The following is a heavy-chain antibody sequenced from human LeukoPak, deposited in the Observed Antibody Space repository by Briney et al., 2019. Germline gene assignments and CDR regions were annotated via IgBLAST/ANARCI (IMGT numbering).Heavy chain of an antibody. Sequence: SETLSLTCTVSGGSISSYYWSWIRQPPGKGLEWIGYIYYSGSTNYNPSLKSRVTISVDTSKNQISLKLSSVTAADTAVYYCGGSYYYYYYMDVWGKGTTVTVSS. D-gene: IGHD1-26*01. CDR1: GGSISSYY. CDR2: IYYSGST. CDR3: GGSYYYYYYMDV. V-gene: IGHV4-59*01. J-gene: IGHJ6*03.